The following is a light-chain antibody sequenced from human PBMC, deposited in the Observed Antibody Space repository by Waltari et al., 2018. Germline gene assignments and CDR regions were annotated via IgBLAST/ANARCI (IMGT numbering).Light chain of an antibody. Sequence: DIQMTQSPSTLSASVGDRVTIACRASQNIGSWLAWYQQRPGKAPKLLSYKASSLDSGVPSRFSGSGSGTEFTLTISSLQPDDFATYYCQEYNSSPSWTFGQGTKVEIK. V-gene: IGKV1-5*03. CDR1: QNIGSW. J-gene: IGKJ1*01. CDR2: KAS. CDR3: QEYNSSPSWT.